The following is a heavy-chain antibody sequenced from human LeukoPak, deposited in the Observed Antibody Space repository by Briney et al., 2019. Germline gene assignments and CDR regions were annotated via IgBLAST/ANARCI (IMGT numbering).Heavy chain of an antibody. J-gene: IGHJ4*02. CDR1: AVTFNNYW. V-gene: IGHV5-51*01. D-gene: IGHD6-13*01. CDR2: IYPGDSDT. CDR3: ARRVGSSWYFYFDY. Sequence: GESLQISCKGSAVTFNNYWIGWVRQLPGKGLEWMGIIYPGDSDTRYSPSFQGQVTISADKSISTAYLQWSSLKASDTAMYYCARRVGSSWYFYFDYWGQGTLVTVSS.